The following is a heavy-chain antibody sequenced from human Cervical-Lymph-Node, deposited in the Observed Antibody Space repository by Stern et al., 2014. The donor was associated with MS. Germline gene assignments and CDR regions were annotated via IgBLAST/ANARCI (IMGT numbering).Heavy chain of an antibody. CDR1: GFTFSSYG. Sequence: VQLVESGGGVAQPGRSLRLSCAASGFTFSSYGMHWVRQAPGRGLEGVAVISFDGSNKYYADSVKGRFTISRGNSKNTLYLQMNSLRVEDTAVYYCAKGRYSGSSPPLDYWGQGTLVTVSS. CDR2: ISFDGSNK. V-gene: IGHV3-30*18. D-gene: IGHD1-26*01. CDR3: AKGRYSGSSPPLDY. J-gene: IGHJ4*02.